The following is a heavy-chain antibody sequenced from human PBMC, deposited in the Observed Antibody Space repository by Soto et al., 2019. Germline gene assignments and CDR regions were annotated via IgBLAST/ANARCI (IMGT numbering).Heavy chain of an antibody. CDR3: ATLRLRYFDWLPSFFDY. D-gene: IGHD3-9*01. CDR2: FDPEDGET. V-gene: IGHV1-24*01. Sequence: ASVKVSCKVSGYTLTELSMYWVRQAPGKGLEWMGGFDPEDGETIYAQKFQGRVTMTEDTSTDTAYMELSSLRSEDTAVYYCATLRLRYFDWLPSFFDYWGQGTLVTVSS. J-gene: IGHJ4*02. CDR1: GYTLTELS.